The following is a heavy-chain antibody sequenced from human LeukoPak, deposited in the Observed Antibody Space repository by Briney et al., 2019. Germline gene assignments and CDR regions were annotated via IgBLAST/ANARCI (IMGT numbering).Heavy chain of an antibody. J-gene: IGHJ5*02. CDR1: DGSISSSSYY. V-gene: IGHV4-39*07. CDR2: IYYSGTT. CDR3: ARMAAASWFDP. D-gene: IGHD6-13*01. Sequence: SETLSLTCTVSDGSISSSSYYWGWIRQPPGKGLEWIGTIYYSGTTNYNPSLKSRVTISVDTSKNQFSLKLSSVTAADTAVYYCARMAAASWFDPWGQGTLVTVSS.